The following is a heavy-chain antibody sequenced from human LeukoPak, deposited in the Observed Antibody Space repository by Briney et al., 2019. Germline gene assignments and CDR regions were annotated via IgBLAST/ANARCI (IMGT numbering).Heavy chain of an antibody. CDR1: GFTFRNFW. J-gene: IGHJ6*02. Sequence: GGSLRLSCAASGFTFRNFWMTWVRQAPGKGLEWVANIKQDGSEKHYVDSVKGRFTISRDNAKNSLYLQMNSVRAEDTAVYYCGGPNPLLERPSAMDVWGQGTRSPSP. CDR3: GGPNPLLERPSAMDV. V-gene: IGHV3-7*03. D-gene: IGHD6-25*01. CDR2: IKQDGSEK.